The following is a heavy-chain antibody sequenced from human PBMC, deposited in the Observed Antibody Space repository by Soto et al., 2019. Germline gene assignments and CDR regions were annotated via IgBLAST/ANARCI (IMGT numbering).Heavy chain of an antibody. CDR1: GYTLTELS. Sequence: ASVKVSCTVSGYTLTELSMHWVRQAPGKGLEWMGGFDPEDGETNYAQKLQARVTMTTDTSTSTAYMELRSLRSDDTAVYYCAREDYGGNSDYWGQGTLVTVSS. CDR2: FDPEDGET. D-gene: IGHD4-17*01. CDR3: AREDYGGNSDY. J-gene: IGHJ4*02. V-gene: IGHV1-24*01.